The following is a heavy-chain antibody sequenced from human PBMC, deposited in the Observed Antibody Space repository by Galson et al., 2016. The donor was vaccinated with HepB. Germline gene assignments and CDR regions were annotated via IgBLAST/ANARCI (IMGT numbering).Heavy chain of an antibody. CDR3: TTDGEARSLWFVEYR. CDR1: GLIVSSKS. D-gene: IGHD3-10*01. Sequence: SLRLSCAASGLIVSSKSMSWVRQTPGKGLEWVSVLYGGGTTAYADSVRGRFTISRDNSKNTLFLQMNSLRAEDSAMYYCTTDGEARSLWFVEYRWGQGTLVTVSS. CDR2: LYGGGTT. J-gene: IGHJ4*02. V-gene: IGHV3-66*01.